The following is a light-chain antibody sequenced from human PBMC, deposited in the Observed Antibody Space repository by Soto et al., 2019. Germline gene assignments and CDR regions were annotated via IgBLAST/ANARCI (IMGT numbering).Light chain of an antibody. CDR2: GAS. J-gene: IGKJ5*01. Sequence: EIVMTQSPATLSVSPGERVTLSCRASQSVRSNLAWYQQKPGQAPRLLIYGASTRATGLPARFSGSGSGTDLTLTISSLQSEDFAVYYCHQYNTWPPITFGQGTRLEIK. V-gene: IGKV3-15*01. CDR3: HQYNTWPPIT. CDR1: QSVRSN.